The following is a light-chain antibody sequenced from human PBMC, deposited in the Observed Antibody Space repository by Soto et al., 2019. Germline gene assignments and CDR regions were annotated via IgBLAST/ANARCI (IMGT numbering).Light chain of an antibody. CDR1: SSNIGSNY. V-gene: IGLV1-47*01. Sequence: QSALTQPPSASGTPGQRVTITCSGSSSNIGSNYVYWYQQLPGTAPKLLIYRNNQRPSGVPDRFSGSKSGTSASLAISGLRSEDEADYCCAAWDDSLSVLFGTGTKVTVL. J-gene: IGLJ1*01. CDR3: AAWDDSLSVL. CDR2: RNN.